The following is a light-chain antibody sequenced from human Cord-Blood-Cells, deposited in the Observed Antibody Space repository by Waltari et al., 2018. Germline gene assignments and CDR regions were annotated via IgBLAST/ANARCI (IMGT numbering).Light chain of an antibody. V-gene: IGKV1-27*01. CDR3: QKYNSAPFT. CDR1: QGIINY. Sequence: DIQMTQSPSSLSASVGDRVTITSRASQGIINYLAWYQQKPGKVPKLLIYAASTLQSVVPSRCSGSGSGTDFTLPISSLRPEDVATYYCQKYNSAPFTFGPGTKVDIK. J-gene: IGKJ3*01. CDR2: AAS.